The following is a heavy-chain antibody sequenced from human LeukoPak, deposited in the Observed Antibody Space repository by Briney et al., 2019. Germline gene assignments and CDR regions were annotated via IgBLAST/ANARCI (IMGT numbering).Heavy chain of an antibody. Sequence: GGSLRLSCAASGFTFTRYAMKWVRQAPGKGLEWVSTISGPGDNTYYAASVKGRFTISRDNSKNTVYLQMNSLRAGDTAVYYCAREATSSSGWYIDYWGQGTLVTVSS. CDR2: ISGPGDNT. CDR1: GFTFTRYA. D-gene: IGHD6-25*01. V-gene: IGHV3-23*01. J-gene: IGHJ4*02. CDR3: AREATSSSGWYIDY.